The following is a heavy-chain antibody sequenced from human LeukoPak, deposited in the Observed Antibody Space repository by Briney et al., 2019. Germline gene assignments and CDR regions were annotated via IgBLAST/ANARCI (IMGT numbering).Heavy chain of an antibody. Sequence: KPSETLSLTCTVSGGSISNYYCSWIRQPPGKGLEWIGYISYSGSTNYNPSLKSRVTISVDTSKNQFSLKLSSVTAADTAVYYCARGGRWLQFNYWGQGTLVTVSS. CDR3: ARGGRWLQFNY. CDR2: ISYSGST. CDR1: GGSISNYY. D-gene: IGHD5-24*01. J-gene: IGHJ4*02. V-gene: IGHV4-59*01.